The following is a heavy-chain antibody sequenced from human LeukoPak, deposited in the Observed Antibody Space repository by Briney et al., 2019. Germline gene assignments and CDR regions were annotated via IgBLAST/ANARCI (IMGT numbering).Heavy chain of an antibody. D-gene: IGHD3-3*01. CDR1: GGSFSGYY. V-gene: IGHV4-34*01. Sequence: SETLSLTCAVYGGSFSGYYWSWIRQPPGKGLEWIGEINHSGSTNYNPSLKSRVTISVDTSKNQFSLKLSSVTAADTAVYYCARGLNVITIFGVVITGHFDYWGQGTLVTVSS. CDR3: ARGLNVITIFGVVITGHFDY. J-gene: IGHJ4*02. CDR2: INHSGST.